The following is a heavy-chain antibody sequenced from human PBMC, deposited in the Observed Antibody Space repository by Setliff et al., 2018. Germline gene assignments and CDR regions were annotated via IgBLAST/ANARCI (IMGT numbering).Heavy chain of an antibody. CDR2: INAGNGNT. V-gene: IGHV1-3*01. CDR3: ARDRGAARPWVWFDP. D-gene: IGHD6-6*01. CDR1: GYTFTSYA. Sequence: GASVKVSCKASGYTFTSYAMHWVRQAPGQRLEWMGWINAGNGNTKYSQKFQGRVTMTEDTSTDTAYMELSSLRSEDTAVYYCARDRGAARPWVWFDPWGQGTLVTVSS. J-gene: IGHJ5*02.